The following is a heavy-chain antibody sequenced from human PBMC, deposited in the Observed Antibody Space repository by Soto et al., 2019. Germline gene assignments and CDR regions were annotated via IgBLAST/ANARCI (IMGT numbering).Heavy chain of an antibody. CDR2: ISSSSSTI. V-gene: IGHV3-48*01. Sequence: GGSLRLSCAASGFTFSSYSMNWVRQAPGKGLEWVSYISSSSSTIYYADSVKGRFTISRDNAKNSLYLQMNSLRAEDTAVYYCARDRSSGGYDPYFDYWGQGTLVTVSS. D-gene: IGHD5-12*01. CDR3: ARDRSSGGYDPYFDY. CDR1: GFTFSSYS. J-gene: IGHJ4*02.